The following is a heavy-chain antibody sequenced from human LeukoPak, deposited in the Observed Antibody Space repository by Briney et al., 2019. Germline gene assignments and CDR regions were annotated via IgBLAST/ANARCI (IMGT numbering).Heavy chain of an antibody. Sequence: PGGSLRLSCAASGFTFDDYAMHWVRQAPGKGLEWVSGISWNSGSIGYADSMKGRFTISRDNAKNSLYLQMNSLRAEDTALYYCAKDRGIEYSSGWFGYWGQGTLVTVSS. CDR2: ISWNSGSI. J-gene: IGHJ5*01. CDR1: GFTFDDYA. D-gene: IGHD6-19*01. V-gene: IGHV3-9*01. CDR3: AKDRGIEYSSGWFGY.